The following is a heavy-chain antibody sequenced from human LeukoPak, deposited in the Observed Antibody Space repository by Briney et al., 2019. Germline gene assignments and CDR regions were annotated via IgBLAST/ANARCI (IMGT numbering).Heavy chain of an antibody. V-gene: IGHV3-11*04. CDR3: ARDAGGRTQREGWFDP. J-gene: IGHJ5*02. CDR2: ITSSGSTI. D-gene: IGHD1-1*01. Sequence: PGGSLRLSSAASGFIFSDYYMSWIRQAPGKGLEWLSYITSSGSTIYYADSVKGRFTISRDNAKNSLYLQMNSLRVEDTAIYYCARDAGGRTQREGWFDPWGQGTLVTVSS. CDR1: GFIFSDYY.